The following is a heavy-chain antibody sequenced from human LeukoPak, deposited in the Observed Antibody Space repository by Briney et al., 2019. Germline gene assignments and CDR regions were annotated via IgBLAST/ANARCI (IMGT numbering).Heavy chain of an antibody. Sequence: QPGGSLRLSCAASGFTFSSYAMSWVRQAPGKGLEWVSAISGSGGSTYYADSVKGRFTISRDNSKNTLYLQMNSLRAEDTAVYYCAKVPPSTGGKYSYGLYYFDYWGQGTLVTVSS. CDR1: GFTFSSYA. J-gene: IGHJ4*02. V-gene: IGHV3-23*01. CDR3: AKVPPSTGGKYSYGLYYFDY. CDR2: ISGSGGST. D-gene: IGHD5-18*01.